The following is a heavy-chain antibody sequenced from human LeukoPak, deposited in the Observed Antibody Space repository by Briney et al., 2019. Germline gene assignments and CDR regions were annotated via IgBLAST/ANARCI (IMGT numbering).Heavy chain of an antibody. V-gene: IGHV3-30-3*01. D-gene: IGHD3-10*01. CDR1: GFTFSSYA. CDR2: ISYDGSNK. Sequence: PGRSLRLSCAASGFTFSSYAMHWVRQAPGKGLEWVAVISYDGSNKYYADSVKGRFTISRDNSKNTLYLQMNSLRAEDTAVYYCARDGSALWGQGTLVTVSS. CDR3: ARDGSAL. J-gene: IGHJ4*02.